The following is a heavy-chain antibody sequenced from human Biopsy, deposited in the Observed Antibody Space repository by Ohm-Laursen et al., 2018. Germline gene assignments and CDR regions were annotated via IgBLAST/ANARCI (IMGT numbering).Heavy chain of an antibody. CDR1: GLIFSDYY. D-gene: IGHD3-22*01. CDR2: ISARDGVV. V-gene: IGHV3-11*01. CDR3: ARGKYKDFSTGLPRPYHYTLNF. J-gene: IGHJ6*02. Sequence: SLRLSCTASGLIFSDYYMSWIRQAPGKGLEWIAYISARDGVVYYADSVKGRFTISRDNTNNSLSLQMTSLRPEDTAVFYCARGKYKDFSTGLPRPYHYTLNFWGPGTTVTVSS.